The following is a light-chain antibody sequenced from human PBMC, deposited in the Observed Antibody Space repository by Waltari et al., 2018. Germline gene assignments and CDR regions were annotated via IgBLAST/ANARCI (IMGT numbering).Light chain of an antibody. CDR3: SSYASRTSFAI. J-gene: IGLJ2*01. CDR2: EVT. V-gene: IGLV2-23*02. Sequence: QSALTQPASVSGSPGQSITISCTGTNSYLGSYHLVSWYQQPPGRAPKLVIHEVTKRPSGISDRFSGSKSGNMASLTISGLQAEDEADYYCSSYASRTSFAIFGGGTKLTVL. CDR1: NSYLGSYHL.